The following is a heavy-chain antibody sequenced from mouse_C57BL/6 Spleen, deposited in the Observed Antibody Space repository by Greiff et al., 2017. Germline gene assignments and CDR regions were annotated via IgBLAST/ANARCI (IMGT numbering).Heavy chain of an antibody. CDR1: GYTFTSYW. D-gene: IGHD3-2*02. V-gene: IGHV1-53*01. Sequence: VQLQQPGPELVKPGASVKLSCKASGYTFTSYWMHWVKQRPGQGLEWIGNFNPSHGGPNYNEKFKSKATRTVDKSSSTAYMQLSSLTSEDSAVYYCASAQATGDYWGQGTSGTVSS. CDR2: FNPSHGGP. CDR3: ASAQATGDY. J-gene: IGHJ4*01.